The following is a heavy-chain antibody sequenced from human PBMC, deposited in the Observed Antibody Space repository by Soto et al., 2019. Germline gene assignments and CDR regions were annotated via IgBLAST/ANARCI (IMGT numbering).Heavy chain of an antibody. CDR1: GDSIGGSGDS. CDR3: ARGAHDGSGFDY. J-gene: IGHJ4*02. D-gene: IGHD2-15*01. CDR2: IYHSGFA. V-gene: IGHV4-30-2*01. Sequence: QLHLQESGSRLVKPSQTLSLTCAVSGDSIGGSGDSWSWIRQPPGKGLECIGYIYHSGFASYNPARRSRVSISVDRSKIQFSLKLISVTAADTAVYFCARGAHDGSGFDYWGQGALVTVSS.